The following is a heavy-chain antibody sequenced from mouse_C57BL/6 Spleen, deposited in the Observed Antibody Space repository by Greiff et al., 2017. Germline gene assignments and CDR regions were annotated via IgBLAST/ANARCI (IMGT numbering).Heavy chain of an antibody. CDR2: IDPSDSYT. J-gene: IGHJ2*01. V-gene: IGHV1-50*01. CDR3: ARRGATGDY. D-gene: IGHD3-1*01. Sequence: VQLQQPGAELVKPGASVKLSCKASGYTFTSYWMQWVKLRPGQGLEWIGEIDPSDSYTNYNQKFKGKATLTVDTSSSTAYMQLSSLTSEDSAVYYCARRGATGDYWGQGTTLTVSS. CDR1: GYTFTSYW.